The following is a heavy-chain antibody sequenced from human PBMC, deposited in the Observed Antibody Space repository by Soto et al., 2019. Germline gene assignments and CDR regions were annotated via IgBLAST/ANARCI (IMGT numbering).Heavy chain of an antibody. CDR1: AYTFTDYY. CDR2: INPNSGGS. J-gene: IGHJ5*02. D-gene: IGHD1-1*01. V-gene: IGHV1-2*02. CDR3: ARALPEIRMMEGGSFDP. Sequence: ASVKVSCKASAYTFTDYYIHWVRQATGQGLEWMGWINPNSGGSYFAQKFLGRVTMTRDTSITTAYMELSRLRSDDTAVYYCARALPEIRMMEGGSFDPWGQGTVVTVSS.